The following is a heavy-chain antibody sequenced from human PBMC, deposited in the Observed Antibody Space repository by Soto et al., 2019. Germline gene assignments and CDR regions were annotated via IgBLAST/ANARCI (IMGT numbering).Heavy chain of an antibody. J-gene: IGHJ4*02. D-gene: IGHD3-22*01. Sequence: GASVKVSCKASGYTFTSYYMHWVRQAPGQGLEWMGIINPSGGSASYAQKFQGRVTMTRDTSTSTVYMELSSLRSEDTAVYYCASPRKANYDSSGYYSGYWGQGTLVTVS. V-gene: IGHV1-46*01. CDR2: INPSGGSA. CDR3: ASPRKANYDSSGYYSGY. CDR1: GYTFTSYY.